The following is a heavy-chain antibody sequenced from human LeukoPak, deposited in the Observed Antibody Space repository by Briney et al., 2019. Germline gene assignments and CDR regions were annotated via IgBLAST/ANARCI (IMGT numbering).Heavy chain of an antibody. V-gene: IGHV3-23*01. D-gene: IGHD5-24*01. CDR2: ISGSGDST. J-gene: IGHJ4*02. CDR3: AKDHFPRRVGYNGGESDY. Sequence: PGGSLRLSCAASGFIFSSYSMNWVRQAPGKGLEWVSSISGSGDSTDYADSVKGRFTISRDNSKNTLYLQMNSLRVEDTAVYYCAKDHFPRRVGYNGGESDYWGQGTLVTISS. CDR1: GFIFSSYS.